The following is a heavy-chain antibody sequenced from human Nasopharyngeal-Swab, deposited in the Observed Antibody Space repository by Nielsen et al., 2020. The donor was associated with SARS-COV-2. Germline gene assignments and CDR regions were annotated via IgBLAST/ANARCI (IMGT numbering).Heavy chain of an antibody. CDR2: IYYSGST. Sequence: SETLSLTCTVSGGSISSGGYYWIWIRQHPGKGLEWIGYIYYSGSTYYNPSLKSRVTISVDMSKNQFSLKLSSVTAADTAVYYCARSHSGYDLSFDYWGQGTLVTVSS. V-gene: IGHV4-31*03. J-gene: IGHJ4*02. CDR3: ARSHSGYDLSFDY. D-gene: IGHD5-12*01. CDR1: GGSISSGGYY.